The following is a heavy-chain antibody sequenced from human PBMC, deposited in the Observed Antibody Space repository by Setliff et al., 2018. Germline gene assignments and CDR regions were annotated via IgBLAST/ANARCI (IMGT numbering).Heavy chain of an antibody. D-gene: IGHD6-13*01. CDR1: GFTFSSYS. CDR2: ISGDGGSI. V-gene: IGHV3-23*01. J-gene: IGHJ4*02. CDR3: AKCSSWHGHYPHFNY. Sequence: QPGGSLRLSCAASGFTFSSYSMNWVRQTPGKGLEWVSTISGDGGSIYYADSVKGRFTISRDNSNNTLYLQMSSLRAEDTAVYYCAKCSSWHGHYPHFNYWGQGTLVTVSS.